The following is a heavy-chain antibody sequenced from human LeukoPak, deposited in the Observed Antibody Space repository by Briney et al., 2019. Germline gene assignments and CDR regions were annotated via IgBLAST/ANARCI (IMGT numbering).Heavy chain of an antibody. CDR2: IYHSGST. Sequence: PSGTLSLTCAVSGGSISSNNWWNWVRQPPGKGLEWIGEIYHSGSTNYNPSPKSRVTISIDTSKSQFSLKLSSVTAADTAVYYCARVWSDSGTYYDDRGAFDYWGQGTLVTVSS. CDR3: ARVWSDSGTYYDDRGAFDY. J-gene: IGHJ4*02. CDR1: GGSISSNNW. V-gene: IGHV4-4*02. D-gene: IGHD1-26*01.